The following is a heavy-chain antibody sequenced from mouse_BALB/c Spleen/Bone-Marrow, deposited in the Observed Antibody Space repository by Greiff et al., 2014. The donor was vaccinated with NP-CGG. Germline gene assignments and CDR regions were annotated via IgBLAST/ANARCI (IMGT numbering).Heavy chain of an antibody. CDR1: GYTFTSYV. CDR3: ARKVWYYAMDY. Sequence: VQLQQPGPELVKPGASVKMSCKASGYTFTSYVMHWVKQKPGQGLEWIGYINPYNDGTKYNEKFKGKATLTSDKSSSTAYMELSSLTSEDSAVYYCARKVWYYAMDYWGRGTSVTVSS. J-gene: IGHJ4*01. CDR2: INPYNDGT. D-gene: IGHD2-10*02. V-gene: IGHV1-14*01.